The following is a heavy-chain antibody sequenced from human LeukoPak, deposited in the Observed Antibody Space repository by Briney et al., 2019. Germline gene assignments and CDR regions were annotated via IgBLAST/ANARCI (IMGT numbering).Heavy chain of an antibody. Sequence: GASVKVSCKTSGYTFTSFDINWVRHTTGHGPEWMGWVNCDNENTRYARKFQGRVAITRDTSTRTVYLELNNLSSDDTAMYYCTRGPFLNGNAYNWFDPWGQGTLATVSS. CDR2: VNCDNENT. V-gene: IGHV1-8*03. D-gene: IGHD1-20*01. CDR1: GYTFTSFD. CDR3: TRGPFLNGNAYNWFDP. J-gene: IGHJ5*02.